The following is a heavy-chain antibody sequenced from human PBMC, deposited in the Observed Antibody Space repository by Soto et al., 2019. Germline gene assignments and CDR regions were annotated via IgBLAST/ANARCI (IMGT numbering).Heavy chain of an antibody. V-gene: IGHV4-4*02. CDR2: ISHTGTT. J-gene: IGHJ6*02. D-gene: IGHD1-26*01. CDR3: ARGGGLGYYYYYYGMDV. Sequence: SETLSLTCAVSGDSISGSQWWSWVRLPPGKGLEWIGEISHTGTTNYNPSLKSRVTMSVDKPKNQFSLNLTSVTAADTAVYYCARGGGLGYYYYYYGMDVWGQGTTVTVSS. CDR1: GDSISGSQW.